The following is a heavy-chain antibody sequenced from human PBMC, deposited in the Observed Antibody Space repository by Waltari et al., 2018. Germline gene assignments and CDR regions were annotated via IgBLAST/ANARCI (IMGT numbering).Heavy chain of an antibody. Sequence: QVQLQQWGAGLSRPSETLSLTCAVYGGTSSNNYLSRFRQPPGKGLEWIGEINPSGSTNYNPSLKSRVTISGDTSKNQFSLELSSVSAADTAVYYCARRGHSSYYYYYMDVWGKGTTVTVSS. CDR1: GGTSSNNY. V-gene: IGHV4-34*01. D-gene: IGHD5-18*01. J-gene: IGHJ6*03. CDR2: INPSGST. CDR3: ARRGHSSYYYYYMDV.